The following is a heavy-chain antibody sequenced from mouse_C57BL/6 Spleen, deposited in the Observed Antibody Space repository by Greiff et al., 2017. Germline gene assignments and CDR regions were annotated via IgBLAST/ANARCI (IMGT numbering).Heavy chain of an antibody. CDR2: ISYDGSN. Sequence: ESGPGLVKPSQSLSLTCSVTGYSITSGYYWNWIRQFPGNKLEWMGYISYDGSNNYNPSLKNRISITRDTSKNQFFLKLNSVTTEDTATYYCARSYCDGGDYAMDYWGQGTSVTVSS. CDR1: GYSITSGYY. D-gene: IGHD1-1*01. J-gene: IGHJ4*01. CDR3: ARSYCDGGDYAMDY. V-gene: IGHV3-6*01.